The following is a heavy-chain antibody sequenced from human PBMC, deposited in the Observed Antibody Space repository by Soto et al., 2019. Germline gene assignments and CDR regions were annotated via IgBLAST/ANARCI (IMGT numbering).Heavy chain of an antibody. J-gene: IGHJ6*02. D-gene: IGHD5-18*01. CDR2: ISYDGSNK. CDR3: AKDTAMDPDYYYGMDV. Sequence: GGSLRLSCAASGFTFSSYGMHWVRQAPCKGLEWVAVISYDGSNKYYADSVKGRFTISRDNSKNTLYLQMNSLRAEDTAVYYCAKDTAMDPDYYYGMDVWGQGTTVTVSS. V-gene: IGHV3-30*18. CDR1: GFTFSSYG.